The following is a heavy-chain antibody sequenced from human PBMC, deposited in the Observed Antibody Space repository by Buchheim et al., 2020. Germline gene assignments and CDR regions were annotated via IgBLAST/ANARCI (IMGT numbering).Heavy chain of an antibody. Sequence: EVQLVESGGGLVQPGGSLRLSCAASGFTFTSAWMTWVRQAPGEGLEWVGRIKSKSDGGTTDYAAPVNGRFIISRDDSKDTLYLQMNSLMTEDTGVYYCTRGSIAYGTLDNWGQGTL. CDR3: TRGSIAYGTLDN. J-gene: IGHJ4*02. CDR2: IKSKSDGGTT. D-gene: IGHD4-17*01. CDR1: GFTFTSAW. V-gene: IGHV3-15*01.